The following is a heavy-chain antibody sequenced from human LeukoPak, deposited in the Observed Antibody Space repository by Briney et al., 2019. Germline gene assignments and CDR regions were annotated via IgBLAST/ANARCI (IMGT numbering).Heavy chain of an antibody. CDR2: ISAYNGNT. CDR3: ARDVGIAAAGWNY. J-gene: IGHJ4*02. CDR1: GYTFTSYG. Sequence: ASVKVSCKASGYTFTSYGISWVRQAPGQGLEWMGWISAYNGNTNYAQKLQGRVTMTTDTSTSTAHMELRSLRSDDTAVYYCARDVGIAAAGWNYWGQGTLVTVSS. V-gene: IGHV1-18*04. D-gene: IGHD6-13*01.